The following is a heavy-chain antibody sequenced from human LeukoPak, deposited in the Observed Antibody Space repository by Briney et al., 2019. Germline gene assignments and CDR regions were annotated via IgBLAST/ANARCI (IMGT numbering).Heavy chain of an antibody. D-gene: IGHD3-22*01. CDR2: MYLSGTT. J-gene: IGHJ4*02. V-gene: IGHV4-4*02. CDR3: AGPVGRYSSGLYYYYFDY. CDR1: GDSINSLDL. Sequence: SGTLSLTCTVSGDSINSLDLWSWVRQPPGKGLEWIGEMYLSGTTHSNPSVKSRVTISIDKSKNQFFLNLSSVTAADTAVYYCAGPVGRYSSGLYYYYFDYWGQGTLVTVSS.